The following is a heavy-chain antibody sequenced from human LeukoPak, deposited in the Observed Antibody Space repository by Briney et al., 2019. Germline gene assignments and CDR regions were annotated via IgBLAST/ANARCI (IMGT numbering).Heavy chain of an antibody. J-gene: IGHJ3*02. CDR1: GGSISSGGYY. CDR2: SYYSGSK. V-gene: IGHV4-31*03. D-gene: IGHD2-21*01. Sequence: SETLSLPCTLSGGSISSGGYYWRWIRHHPEKGLEWIGYSYYSGSKYYNPSIKRRVTISVDTSKIQYPLMLSSVTAADRAVYCCARVFNDAFDIWGQGTMVTVSS. CDR3: ARVFNDAFDI.